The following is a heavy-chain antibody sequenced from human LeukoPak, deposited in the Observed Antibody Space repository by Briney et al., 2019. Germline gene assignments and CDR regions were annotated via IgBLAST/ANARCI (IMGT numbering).Heavy chain of an antibody. Sequence: HGESLKISCKGSGYRFTSYWISLVRQMPGRGLEWMGRIDPSDSYTNYSPSFQGHLTISADKSISTAYLQWSSLKASDTAMYYCARHQLLGPCFKGVCSDAFDIWGQGTMVTVSS. CDR2: IDPSDSYT. V-gene: IGHV5-10-1*01. J-gene: IGHJ3*02. CDR1: GYRFTSYW. CDR3: ARHQLLGPCFKGVCSDAFDI. D-gene: IGHD2-8*01.